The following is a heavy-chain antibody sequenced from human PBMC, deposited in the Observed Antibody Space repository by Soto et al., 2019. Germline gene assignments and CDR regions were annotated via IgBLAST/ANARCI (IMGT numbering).Heavy chain of an antibody. CDR3: ARTGKVGAATFDY. Sequence: SETLSLTCALSGGSVSSKKWWTWVRQNPGKGLEWIGEILHRGDTNYNAFLKSRVTISVDTSNNQFSLKLSSVTAADTAVYYCARTGKVGAATFDYWGQGTLVTVSS. CDR2: ILHRGDT. D-gene: IGHD1-26*01. CDR1: GGSVSSKKW. J-gene: IGHJ4*02. V-gene: IGHV4-4*02.